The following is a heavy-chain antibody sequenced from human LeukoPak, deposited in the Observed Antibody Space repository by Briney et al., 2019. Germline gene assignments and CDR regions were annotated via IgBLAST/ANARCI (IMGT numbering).Heavy chain of an antibody. J-gene: IGHJ6*03. CDR2: ISSSSSTI. CDR3: ARDEGGVVGEVRRYYYYMDV. CDR1: GFTFSSYS. Sequence: GGSLKLSCAASGFTFSSYSMNWVRQAPGKGLEWVSYISSSSSTIYYADSVKGRFTISRDNAKNSLYLQMNSLRAEDTAVYYCARDEGGVVGEVRRYYYYMDVWGKGTTVTVSS. V-gene: IGHV3-48*01. D-gene: IGHD1-26*01.